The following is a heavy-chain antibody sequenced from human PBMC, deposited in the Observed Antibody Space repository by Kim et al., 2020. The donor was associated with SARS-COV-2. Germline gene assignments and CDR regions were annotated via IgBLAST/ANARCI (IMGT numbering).Heavy chain of an antibody. J-gene: IGHJ3*02. CDR1: GGSISSYY. Sequence: SETLSLTCTVSGGSISSYYWSWIRQPPGKGLEWIGYIYYSGSTNYNPSLKSRVTISVDTSKNQFSLKLSSVTAADTAVYYCARDRAYYYDSSGYYVAFDIWGQGTMVTVS. D-gene: IGHD3-22*01. V-gene: IGHV4-59*01. CDR3: ARDRAYYYDSSGYYVAFDI. CDR2: IYYSGST.